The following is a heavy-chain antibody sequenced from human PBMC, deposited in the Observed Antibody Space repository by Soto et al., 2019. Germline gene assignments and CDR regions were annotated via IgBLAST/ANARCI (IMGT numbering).Heavy chain of an antibody. D-gene: IGHD6-6*01. Sequence: GGSLRLSCAASGFTFSSYSMNWVRQAPGKGLEWVAVISYDGSNKYYADSVKGRFTISRDNSKNTLYLQMNSLRAEDTAVYYCAKESVQYSSSSNWFDPWGQGTLVTVSS. V-gene: IGHV3-30*18. J-gene: IGHJ5*02. CDR2: ISYDGSNK. CDR1: GFTFSSYS. CDR3: AKESVQYSSSSNWFDP.